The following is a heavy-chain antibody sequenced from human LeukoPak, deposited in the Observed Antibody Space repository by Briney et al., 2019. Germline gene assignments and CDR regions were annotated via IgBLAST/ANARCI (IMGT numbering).Heavy chain of an antibody. CDR3: AKDGGLGDYGDY. V-gene: IGHV3-30*02. Sequence: GVSLRLSCAASGVIFSSYGMHRVRQAPGKGLEWVAFIRYDGSDKFYADSVKGRFAISRDKSKSTLYLQMNSLRVEDTAVYYCAKDGGLGDYGDYWGQGTLVTVSS. CDR2: IRYDGSDK. J-gene: IGHJ4*02. CDR1: GVIFSSYG. D-gene: IGHD4-17*01.